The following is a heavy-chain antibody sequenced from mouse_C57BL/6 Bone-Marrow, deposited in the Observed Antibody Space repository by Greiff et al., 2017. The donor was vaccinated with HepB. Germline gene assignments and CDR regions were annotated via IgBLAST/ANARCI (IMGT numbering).Heavy chain of an antibody. CDR3: ARYYYERYYAMDY. D-gene: IGHD2-4*01. CDR2: IYPRSGNT. J-gene: IGHJ4*01. V-gene: IGHV1-81*01. CDR1: GYTFTSYG. Sequence: QVQLQQSGAELARPGASVKLSCKASGYTFTSYGISWVKQRTGQGLEWIGAIYPRSGNTYYNEKFKGKATLTADKSSSTAYMELRSLTSEDSAVYFCARYYYERYYAMDYWGQGTSVTVSS.